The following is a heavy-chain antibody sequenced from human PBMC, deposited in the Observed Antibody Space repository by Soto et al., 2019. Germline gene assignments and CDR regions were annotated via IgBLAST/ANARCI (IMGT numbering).Heavy chain of an antibody. D-gene: IGHD2-2*02. CDR1: GFSFSNAW. V-gene: IGHV3-15*07. Sequence: GGSLRLSCAASGFSFSNAWINWVRQVPGKGLEWVGRIKSKTDGGTTDFAAPVKGRFAISRDDSNNMVYLQMNSLKTEDTAVYYCTTDSYTTIVIIRFDYWGQGTLVTVSS. CDR3: TTDSYTTIVIIRFDY. CDR2: IKSKTDGGTT. J-gene: IGHJ4*02.